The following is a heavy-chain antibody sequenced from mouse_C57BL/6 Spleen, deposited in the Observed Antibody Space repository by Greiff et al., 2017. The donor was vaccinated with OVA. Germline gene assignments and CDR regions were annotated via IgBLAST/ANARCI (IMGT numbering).Heavy chain of an antibody. J-gene: IGHJ3*01. CDR2: IYPGDGDT. Sequence: LVESGAELVKPGASVKISCKASGYAFSSYWMNWVKQRPGKGLEWIGQIYPGDGDTNYNGKFKGKATLTADKSSSTAYMQLSSLTSEDSAVYFCARSHYYDYDDGFAYWGQGTLVTVSA. V-gene: IGHV1-80*01. D-gene: IGHD2-4*01. CDR3: ARSHYYDYDDGFAY. CDR1: GYAFSSYW.